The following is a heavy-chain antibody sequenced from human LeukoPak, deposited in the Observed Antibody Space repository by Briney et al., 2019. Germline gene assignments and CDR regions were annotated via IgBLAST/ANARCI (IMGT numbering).Heavy chain of an antibody. CDR3: AKVVVVAANDFDY. CDR2: ISYDGSNK. Sequence: GGSLRLPCAASGFTFISYGMHWVAHAPGKGLEWVAVISYDGSNKYYADSVKGRFTISRDDSKTTLYLQMNSLRAEDTAVYYCAKVVVVAANDFDYWGQGTPVTVSS. V-gene: IGHV3-30*18. D-gene: IGHD2-15*01. J-gene: IGHJ4*02. CDR1: GFTFISYG.